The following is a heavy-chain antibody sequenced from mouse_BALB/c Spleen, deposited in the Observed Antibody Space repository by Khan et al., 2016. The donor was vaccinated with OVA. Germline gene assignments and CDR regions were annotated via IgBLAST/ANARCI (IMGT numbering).Heavy chain of an antibody. J-gene: IGHJ4*01. CDR2: ISSGGHYT. Sequence: EVELVESGGGLVKPGGSLKLSCSASGFTFSSYAMSWVRQTPEQRLELVATISSGGHYTFYPDSVKGRSTISRDNARNTLYLQMSSLRSEDTAMHYCARSLVNYHAVDYWGQGSSVTGSS. CDR1: GFTFSSYA. D-gene: IGHD2-2*01. CDR3: ARSLVNYHAVDY. V-gene: IGHV5-9-3*01.